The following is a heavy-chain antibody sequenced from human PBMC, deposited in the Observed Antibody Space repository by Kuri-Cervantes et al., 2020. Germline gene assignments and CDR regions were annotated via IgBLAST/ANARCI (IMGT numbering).Heavy chain of an antibody. V-gene: IGHV3-48*04. D-gene: IGHD3-3*01. J-gene: IGHJ6*04. CDR3: ASGNLDFWSGYSFLDV. Sequence: GGSLRLSCAASGFTFSSYSMNWVRQAPGKGLEWVSYISTTSTTIYYADSVKGRFTISRDNAKISLYLQMNSLRAEDTAVYYCASGNLDFWSGYSFLDVWGKGTTVTVSS. CDR1: GFTFSSYS. CDR2: ISTTSTTI.